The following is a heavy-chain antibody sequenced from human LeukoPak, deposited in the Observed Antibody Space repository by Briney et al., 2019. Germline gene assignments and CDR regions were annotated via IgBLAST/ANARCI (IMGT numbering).Heavy chain of an antibody. V-gene: IGHV3-74*01. CDR3: TTHPPYLPYYYYYMDV. D-gene: IGHD1-1*01. CDR1: GFTFSSYW. CDR2: INSDGSST. Sequence: RSGGSLRLSCAASGFTFSSYWMHWVRQAPGKGLVWVSRINSDGSSTSYADSVKGRFTISRDNSKNTLYLQMNSLRAEDTAVYYCTTHPPYLPYYYYYMDVWGKGTTVTVSS. J-gene: IGHJ6*03.